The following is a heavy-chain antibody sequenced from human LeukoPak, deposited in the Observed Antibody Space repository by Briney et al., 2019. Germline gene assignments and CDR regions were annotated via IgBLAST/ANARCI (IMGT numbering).Heavy chain of an antibody. Sequence: ASVKVSCKVSGYTLTELSMHWVRQAPGKGLEWMGGFDPEDGETIYAQKFQGRVTMTEDTSTDTAYVELSSLRSEDTAEYYCATWARGIVVVTLDYWGQGTLVTVSS. CDR1: GYTLTELS. CDR2: FDPEDGET. CDR3: ATWARGIVVVTLDY. V-gene: IGHV1-24*01. D-gene: IGHD3-22*01. J-gene: IGHJ4*02.